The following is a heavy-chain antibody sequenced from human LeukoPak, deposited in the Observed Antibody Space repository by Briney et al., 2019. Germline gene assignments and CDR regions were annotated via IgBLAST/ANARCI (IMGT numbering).Heavy chain of an antibody. J-gene: IGHJ4*02. Sequence: SETLSLTCAVYGGSFSGYYWSWIRQPPGKGLEWIGEINHSGSTNDNPSFKSRVTISVDTSKNQFSLKLSSVTAADTAVYYCARVSDFWSGSVLSWGQGTLVTVSS. V-gene: IGHV4-34*01. CDR3: ARVSDFWSGSVLS. D-gene: IGHD3-3*01. CDR1: GGSFSGYY. CDR2: INHSGST.